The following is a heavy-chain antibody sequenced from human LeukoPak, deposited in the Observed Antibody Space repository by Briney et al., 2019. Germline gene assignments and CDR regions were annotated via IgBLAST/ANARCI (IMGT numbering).Heavy chain of an antibody. CDR1: GYTFSGYY. Sequence: ASVKVSCKTSGYTFSGYYMHWVRQAPGQGLEWMGWINPNNGDTNYAQKFQGRVTMTRDTSTSTVYVELSSLRSEDTAVYYCARVNRENVFGVSMDVWGQGTTVTVSS. CDR2: INPNNGDT. J-gene: IGHJ6*02. CDR3: ARVNRENVFGVSMDV. D-gene: IGHD3-10*01. V-gene: IGHV1-2*02.